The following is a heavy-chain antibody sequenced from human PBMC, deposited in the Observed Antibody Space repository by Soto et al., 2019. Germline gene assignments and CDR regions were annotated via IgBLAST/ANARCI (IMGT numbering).Heavy chain of an antibody. V-gene: IGHV3-23*01. J-gene: IGHJ5*02. CDR1: GFTFRNYA. CDR2: ISASGGGI. Sequence: GGSLRLSCAPSGFTFRNYAMTWVRQAPGKGLEWVSSISASGGGIYYADSVKGRFTISRDNSKNTLYLQMNSLRAEDTAVYYCAKDNPYLIWFDPGGKGTLVTVSS. CDR3: AKDNPYLIWFDP.